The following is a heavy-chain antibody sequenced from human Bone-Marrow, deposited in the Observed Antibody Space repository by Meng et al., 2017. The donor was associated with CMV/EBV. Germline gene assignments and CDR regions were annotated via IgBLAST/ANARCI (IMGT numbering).Heavy chain of an antibody. J-gene: IGHJ4*02. CDR1: GYTFPDYY. CDR3: ARERGDSGYDAFDY. V-gene: IGHV1-2*02. D-gene: IGHD5-12*01. CDR2: TDPNRGAT. Sequence: ASVKVSCKASGYTFPDYYIHWVRQAPGQGLEWMGWTDPNRGATHYAQKFQGRVTMTRDTSISAAYMDLSRLRFDDTAVYWCARERGDSGYDAFDYWGQGILVTVSS.